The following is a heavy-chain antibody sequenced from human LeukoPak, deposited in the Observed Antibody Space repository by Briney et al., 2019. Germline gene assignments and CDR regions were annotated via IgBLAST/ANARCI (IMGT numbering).Heavy chain of an antibody. D-gene: IGHD6-25*01. CDR2: MYHSGSI. V-gene: IGHV4-4*02. CDR1: GGSISSRNW. Sequence: SETLSLTCTVSGGSISSRNWWSWVRQPPGKGLEWIGEMYHSGSINYNPSLKSRVTISVDISKNQFSLRLNSVTAADTAVHYCARDLGSAQPGFWGQGTLVTVSS. J-gene: IGHJ4*02. CDR3: ARDLGSAQPGF.